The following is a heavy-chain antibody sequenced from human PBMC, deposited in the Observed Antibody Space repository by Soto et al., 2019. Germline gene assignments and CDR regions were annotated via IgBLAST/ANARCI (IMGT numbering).Heavy chain of an antibody. Sequence: PGESLKISCMGSGYSFTSNWIGWVRQMPGKGLEWMAIINPGDSDTRYSPSFQGRVTISVDKSITTAYLQWSSLKASDTAIYYCVRPVSTGYSVNWGQGTLVTVSS. CDR2: INPGDSDT. J-gene: IGHJ4*02. D-gene: IGHD3-22*01. CDR1: GYSFTSNW. CDR3: VRPVSTGYSVN. V-gene: IGHV5-51*01.